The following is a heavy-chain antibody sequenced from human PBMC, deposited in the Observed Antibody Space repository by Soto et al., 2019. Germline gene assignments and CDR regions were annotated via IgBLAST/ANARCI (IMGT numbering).Heavy chain of an antibody. CDR1: GFTFSSYA. CDR2: ISGSGGST. V-gene: IGHV3-23*01. CDR3: AKYNHIESLGYCSGGSCPPFDY. J-gene: IGHJ4*02. Sequence: GGSLRLSCAASGFTFSSYAMSWVRQAPGKGLEWVSAISGSGGSTYYADSVKGRFTISRDNSKNTLYLQMNSLRAEDTAVYYCAKYNHIESLGYCSGGSCPPFDYWGQGTLVTVSS. D-gene: IGHD2-15*01.